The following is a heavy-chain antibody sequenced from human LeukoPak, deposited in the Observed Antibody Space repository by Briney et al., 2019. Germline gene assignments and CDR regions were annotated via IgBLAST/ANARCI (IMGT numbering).Heavy chain of an antibody. Sequence: ASVKVSCTASGYTFTGYYMHWVRQAPGQGLEWMGRINPNSGGTNYAQKFQGRVTMTRDTSISTAYMELSRLRSDDTAVYYCARDADPYCGGDCYSNWFDPWGQGTLVTVSS. CDR3: ARDADPYCGGDCYSNWFDP. CDR2: INPNSGGT. J-gene: IGHJ5*02. V-gene: IGHV1-2*06. CDR1: GYTFTGYY. D-gene: IGHD2-21*02.